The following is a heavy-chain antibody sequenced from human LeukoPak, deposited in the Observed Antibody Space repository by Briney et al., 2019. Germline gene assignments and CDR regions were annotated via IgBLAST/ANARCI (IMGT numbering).Heavy chain of an antibody. CDR3: ANWAGTPAGYFSGPLDY. D-gene: IGHD6-19*01. CDR1: GYTLTDHD. Sequence: ASVKVSCKASGYTLTDHDIHWVRQAPGQRLEWMAWINPGNGNTKYSQKFQGRVTITRDTSASTAYMELSSLTSEDTAVYYCANWAGTPAGYFSGPLDYWGQGTLVTVSS. V-gene: IGHV1-3*01. J-gene: IGHJ4*02. CDR2: INPGNGNT.